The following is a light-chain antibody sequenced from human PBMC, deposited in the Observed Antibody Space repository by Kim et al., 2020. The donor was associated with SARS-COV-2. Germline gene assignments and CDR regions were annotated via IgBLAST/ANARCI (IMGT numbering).Light chain of an antibody. CDR1: QSVGSY. V-gene: IGKV3-11*01. J-gene: IGKJ1*01. CDR3: QQRNSWPRT. Sequence: LSAGESATLSCRASQSVGSYLAWYQQKPGQAPRVLIYDASNRFTGIPARFSGSGSGTDFTLTISSLEPEDFAVYYCQQRNSWPRTFGQGTKVDIK. CDR2: DAS.